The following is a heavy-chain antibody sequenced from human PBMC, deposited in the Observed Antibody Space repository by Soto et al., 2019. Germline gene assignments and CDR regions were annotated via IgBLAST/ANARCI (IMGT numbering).Heavy chain of an antibody. V-gene: IGHV3-9*01. CDR2: ISWNSDNI. CDR3: AKDLYSNYGDAFDI. Sequence: PGGSLRLSCAASGFTFDDYAMHWVRQAPGKGLEWVSGISWNSDNIVYADSVKGRFTISRDSAKNSLYLQMNSLRAEDTALYYCAKDLYSNYGDAFDIWGQGTMVTV. CDR1: GFTFDDYA. J-gene: IGHJ3*02. D-gene: IGHD4-4*01.